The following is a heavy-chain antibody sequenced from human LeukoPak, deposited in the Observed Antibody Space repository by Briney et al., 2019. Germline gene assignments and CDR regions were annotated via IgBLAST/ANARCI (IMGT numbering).Heavy chain of an antibody. D-gene: IGHD5-18*01. J-gene: IGHJ6*03. CDR1: GFSVSSNF. CDR2: IXSGGTT. CDR3: ARDGYGNNYMDV. Sequence: GGSLRLSCAASGFSVSSNFMXXVRQAPGKXXXWVSVIXSGGTTYYADSVXGRFTISRDNSKNTLYLQMNSLRAEDTAVYYCARDGYGNNYMDVWGKGTTVTVSS. V-gene: IGHV3-53*01.